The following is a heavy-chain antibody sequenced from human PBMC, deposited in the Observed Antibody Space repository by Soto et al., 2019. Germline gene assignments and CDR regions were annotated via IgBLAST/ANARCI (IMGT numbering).Heavy chain of an antibody. CDR2: IIHIFGTT. CDR3: ARGNHRWLQLWYFDL. CDR1: GGTFSNYP. V-gene: IGHV1-69*12. J-gene: IGHJ2*01. D-gene: IGHD5-12*01. Sequence: QVQLVQSGAEVKKPGSSVKVSCKASGGTFSNYPISWVRQAPGQGLEWMGGIIHIFGTTNYAQKFQGRVTITADESTSTAYMELSSLRSEDTAVFYCARGNHRWLQLWYFDLWGRGTLVTVSS.